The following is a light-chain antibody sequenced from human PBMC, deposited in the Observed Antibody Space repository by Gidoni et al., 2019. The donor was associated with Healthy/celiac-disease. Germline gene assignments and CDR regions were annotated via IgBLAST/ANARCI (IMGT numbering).Light chain of an antibody. CDR1: QTLDSY. Sequence: DIQMTQSPSSLSTSVGDRVTISCRASQTLDSYLNWYQHKPGRAPKLLIYAASSLQSGVPSRFSGSGSGKDFTLTISSLQPEDFATYYWQQSHSAPLTFGGGTKVEIK. V-gene: IGKV1-39*01. J-gene: IGKJ4*01. CDR2: AAS. CDR3: QQSHSAPLT.